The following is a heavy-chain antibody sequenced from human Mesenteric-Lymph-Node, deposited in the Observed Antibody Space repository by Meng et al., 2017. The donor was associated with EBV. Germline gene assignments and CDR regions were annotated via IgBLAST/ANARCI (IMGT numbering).Heavy chain of an antibody. CDR2: INTDGSNT. Sequence: EVQLVEPGGGLVQAGGSLRSSCAASGFTVSSFWMHWVRQAPGKGLMWVSRINTDGSNTNYADSVKGRFTISRDNAKNTLYLQMNDLRVDDTAVYYCARDLGGWYSGKDYWGQGTLVTVSS. CDR3: ARDLGGWYSGKDY. V-gene: IGHV3-74*01. D-gene: IGHD6-19*01. CDR1: GFTVSSFW. J-gene: IGHJ4*02.